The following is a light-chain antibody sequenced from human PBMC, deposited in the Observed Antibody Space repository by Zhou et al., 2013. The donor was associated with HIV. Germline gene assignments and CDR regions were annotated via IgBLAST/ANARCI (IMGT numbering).Light chain of an antibody. CDR3: QQYNSYPRT. J-gene: IGKJ1*01. CDR1: QNVNSW. V-gene: IGKV1-5*03. CDR2: KAS. Sequence: DIQMTQSPSTLSASVGDRVTISCRASQNVNSWLAWYQQRPGKAPKLLVYKASNLQSEVPSRFSGSGSGTDFTLTISSLQPDDSATYFCQQYNSYPRTFGPGT.